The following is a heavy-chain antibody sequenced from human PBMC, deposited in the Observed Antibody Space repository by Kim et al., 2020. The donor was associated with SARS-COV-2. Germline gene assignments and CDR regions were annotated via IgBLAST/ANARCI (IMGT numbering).Heavy chain of an antibody. CDR2: INHSGST. Sequence: SETLSLTCAVYGGSFSGYYWSWIRQPPGKGLEWIGEINHSGSTNYNPSLNSRVTISVDTSKNQFSLKLSSVTAADMAVYYCARGDYDFWSGYNTIDYWGQGTLVTVSS. J-gene: IGHJ4*02. D-gene: IGHD3-3*01. CDR3: ARGDYDFWSGYNTIDY. CDR1: GGSFSGYY. V-gene: IGHV4-34*01.